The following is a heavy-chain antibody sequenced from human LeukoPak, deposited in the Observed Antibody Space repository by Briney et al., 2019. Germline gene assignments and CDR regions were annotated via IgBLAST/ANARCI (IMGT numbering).Heavy chain of an antibody. D-gene: IGHD6-13*01. Sequence: ASVKVSCKASGYTFTGYYMHWVRQAPGQGLEWMGWINPNSGGTNYAQKFQGRVTMTRDTSISTAYMELSRLRSDDTAVYYCARLGIAAAGSLPEYWGQGTLVTVSS. CDR3: ARLGIAAAGSLPEY. V-gene: IGHV1-2*02. CDR2: INPNSGGT. J-gene: IGHJ4*02. CDR1: GYTFTGYY.